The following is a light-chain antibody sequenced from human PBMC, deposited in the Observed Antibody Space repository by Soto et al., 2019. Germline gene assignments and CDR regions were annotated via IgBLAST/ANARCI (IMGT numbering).Light chain of an antibody. Sequence: QSALTQPASVSGSPGQSITISCTGTSSDVGSSDYVSWYQHRPGEAPQLIIYDVSSRPSGVSDRFSGSKSGNTASLTISGVKAEDESDYYCSSFPRTANVVFGGGTKLTVL. J-gene: IGLJ2*01. CDR1: SSDVGSSDY. CDR3: SSFPRTANVV. CDR2: DVS. V-gene: IGLV2-14*03.